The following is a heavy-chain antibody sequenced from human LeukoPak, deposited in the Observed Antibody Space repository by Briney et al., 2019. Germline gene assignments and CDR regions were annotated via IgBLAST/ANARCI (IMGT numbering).Heavy chain of an antibody. J-gene: IGHJ4*02. D-gene: IGHD3-22*01. Sequence: AASVKVSCKASGGTFSSYAISWVRQAPGQGLEWMGGIIPIFGTANYAQKFQGRVTITADESTSTAYMELSSLRSEDTAVYYCARSVGSGYYYGLDYWGQGTLVTVSS. CDR1: GGTFSSYA. CDR2: IIPIFGTA. CDR3: ARSVGSGYYYGLDY. V-gene: IGHV1-69*13.